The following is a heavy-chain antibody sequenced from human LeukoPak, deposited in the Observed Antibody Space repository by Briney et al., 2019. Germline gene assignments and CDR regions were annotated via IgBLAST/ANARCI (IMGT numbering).Heavy chain of an antibody. D-gene: IGHD3-10*01. CDR2: INARNGNT. V-gene: IGHV1-3*01. Sequence: ASVKVSCKASGYTFTSYAMHWVRQAPGQRLEWMGWINARNGNTKYSQKFQGRVTITRDTSASTAYMELSSLRSEDTAVYYCARDGITMVRGVIRGISYNWFDPWGQGTLVTVSS. J-gene: IGHJ5*02. CDR1: GYTFTSYA. CDR3: ARDGITMVRGVIRGISYNWFDP.